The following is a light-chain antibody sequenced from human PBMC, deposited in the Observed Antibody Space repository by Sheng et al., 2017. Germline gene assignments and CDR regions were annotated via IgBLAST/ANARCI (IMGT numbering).Light chain of an antibody. CDR3: QAWDRRVV. CDR1: NLGNKY. CDR2: QDK. V-gene: IGLV3-1*01. J-gene: IGLJ2*01. Sequence: SYELIQPPSVSVSPGQTATITCSGDNLGNKYTCWYQQKPGQSPVLVIYQDKKRPSGIPERFSGSNSGNTATLTISGTQAMDEADYYCQAWDRRVVFGGGTKLTVL.